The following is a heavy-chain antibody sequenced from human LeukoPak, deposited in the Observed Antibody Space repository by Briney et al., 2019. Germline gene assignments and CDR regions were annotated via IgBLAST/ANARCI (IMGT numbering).Heavy chain of an antibody. Sequence: GRSLRLSCAASGFTFGDFAMQWVRQAPGKGLEWVAGINLNSSSIGYADSVKGRITISRDNAKQILYLQMNSLRPEDTALYYCNDGFDIWGQGTRVTVSS. CDR3: NDGFDI. D-gene: IGHD1-1*01. V-gene: IGHV3-9*01. CDR2: INLNSSSI. CDR1: GFTFGDFA. J-gene: IGHJ3*02.